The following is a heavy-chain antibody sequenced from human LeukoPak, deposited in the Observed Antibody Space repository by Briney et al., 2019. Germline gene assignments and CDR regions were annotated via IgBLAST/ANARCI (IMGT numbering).Heavy chain of an antibody. D-gene: IGHD3-9*01. CDR1: GFAFTSSA. CDR3: AASTFSLRRWLLYEPFDP. CDR2: IVVGSGNT. J-gene: IGHJ5*02. Sequence: SVKVSCKASGFAFTSSAMQWVRQARGQRLEWIGWIVVGSGNTNYAQKFQERVTITRDMSTSTAYMALSSLRSEDTAVYYCAASTFSLRRWLLYEPFDPWGQGTLVTVSS. V-gene: IGHV1-58*02.